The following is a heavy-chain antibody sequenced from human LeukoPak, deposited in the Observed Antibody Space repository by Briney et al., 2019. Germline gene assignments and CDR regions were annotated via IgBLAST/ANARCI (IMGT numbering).Heavy chain of an antibody. CDR3: ARDVVGTVDY. J-gene: IGHJ4*02. Sequence: PSETLSLTCTVSGGSISSYYWSWIRQPPGKGLEWIGYIYYSGSTNYNPSLKSRVTISVDTSKNQFSLKLSSVTAADTAVYYCARDVVGTVDYWSQGTLVTVSS. CDR2: IYYSGST. CDR1: GGSISSYY. V-gene: IGHV4-59*01. D-gene: IGHD2-2*01.